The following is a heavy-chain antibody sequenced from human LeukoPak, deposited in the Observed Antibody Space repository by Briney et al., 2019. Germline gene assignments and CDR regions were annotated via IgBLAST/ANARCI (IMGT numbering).Heavy chain of an antibody. V-gene: IGHV3-23*01. Sequence: PGGSLRLSCAASGFTFSNFGMTWVRQAPGKGLEWVSAIFADGVTTYYAASVRGRFIISRDNSQNRMFLQVNSLRVDDTAVYYCAKGLGEFASAPDSWGQGTLVTVSS. J-gene: IGHJ5*01. CDR2: IFADGVTT. CDR3: AKGLGEFASAPDS. D-gene: IGHD6-6*01. CDR1: GFTFSNFG.